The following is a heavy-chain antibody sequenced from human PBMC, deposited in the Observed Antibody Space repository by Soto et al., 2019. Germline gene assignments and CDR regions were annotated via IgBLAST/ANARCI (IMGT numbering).Heavy chain of an antibody. CDR3: AHSRDLVYGGKGDYFDY. J-gene: IGHJ4*02. V-gene: IGHV2-5*02. Sequence: QITLKESGPTLVKPTQTLTLTCTFSGFSLSTSGVGVGWIRQPPGKALEWLALIYWDDDKRYSPSLKSRLTITKETSKNQVVLTMTNMDPVDTATYYCAHSRDLVYGGKGDYFDYWGQGTLVTVSS. CDR2: IYWDDDK. D-gene: IGHD2-15*01. CDR1: GFSLSTSGVG.